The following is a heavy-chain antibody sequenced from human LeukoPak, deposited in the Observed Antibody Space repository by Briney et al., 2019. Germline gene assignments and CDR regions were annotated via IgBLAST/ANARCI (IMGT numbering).Heavy chain of an antibody. J-gene: IGHJ6*02. CDR2: IYTSGIT. CDR3: ARDLGPDCSSTRCYALDV. D-gene: IGHD2-2*01. CDR1: GGSISSYF. V-gene: IGHV4-4*07. Sequence: SETVSPTCTVSGGSISSYFWSWIRQPAGKGLEWIGRIYTSGITNYNPSLKSRVTMSVDTSKNQFPLKLSSVTAADTAVYYCARDLGPDCSSTRCYALDVWGQGTTVTVSS.